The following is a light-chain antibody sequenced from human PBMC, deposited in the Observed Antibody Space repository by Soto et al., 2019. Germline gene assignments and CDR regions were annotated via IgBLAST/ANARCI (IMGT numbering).Light chain of an antibody. CDR3: QQYNNWYT. J-gene: IGKJ2*01. CDR1: QSVSSN. Sequence: IVMTQSPATLSVSPGERATLSCRASQSVSSNLAWYQQKPGQAPRLLIYGAYTRATGIPARFSGSGSGTEFTLTINSLQSEDFSIYYCQQYNNWYTFGQGTKLEIK. CDR2: GAY. V-gene: IGKV3-15*01.